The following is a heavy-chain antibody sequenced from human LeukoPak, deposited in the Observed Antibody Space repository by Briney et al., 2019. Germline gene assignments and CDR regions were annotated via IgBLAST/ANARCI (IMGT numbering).Heavy chain of an antibody. D-gene: IGHD3-9*01. CDR1: GYTFSDYY. J-gene: IGHJ5*02. CDR3: ARLGENGLLTGYFYP. CDR2: INPKNGDT. V-gene: IGHV1-2*02. Sequence: ASVKVSCKASGYTFSDYYMHWVRQAPGQGLEWMGWINPKNGDTNYAQNFQGRVTMTRDTSITTAYMDLDRLRSDDTAVYYCARLGENGLLTGYFYPWGQGTMVTVSS.